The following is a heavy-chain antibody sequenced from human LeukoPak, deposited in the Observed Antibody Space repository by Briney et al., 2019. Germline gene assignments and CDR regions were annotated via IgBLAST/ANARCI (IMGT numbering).Heavy chain of an antibody. Sequence: SETLSLACTVSGGSISSHYWSWIRQPPGRELEWIGYISYSGSTNYNASLKSRVTISVDTSKNQFSLKLSSVTAADTAVYYCARETYLDYWGQGTLVTVSS. J-gene: IGHJ4*02. CDR3: ARETYLDY. CDR1: GGSISSHY. CDR2: ISYSGST. V-gene: IGHV4-59*11.